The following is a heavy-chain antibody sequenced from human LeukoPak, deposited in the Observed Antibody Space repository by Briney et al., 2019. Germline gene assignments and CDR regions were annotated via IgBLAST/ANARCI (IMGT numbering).Heavy chain of an antibody. J-gene: IGHJ3*01. Sequence: SETLSLTCSVFGGSIGSSFWNWIRLSPGKGLEWIGYISYNGRTNYSPSLKSRVIISIDTPKNQLSLNLTSVTAADTALYYCVRDRSGTYYSFDVWGQGTMVSVSA. CDR3: VRDRSGTYYSFDV. V-gene: IGHV4-59*13. D-gene: IGHD1-26*01. CDR2: ISYNGRT. CDR1: GGSIGSSF.